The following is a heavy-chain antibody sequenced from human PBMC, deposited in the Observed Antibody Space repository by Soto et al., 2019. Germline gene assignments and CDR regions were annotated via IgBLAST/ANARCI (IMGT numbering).Heavy chain of an antibody. Sequence: VSGPTLVNPTQTLTLTCTFSGLSLSTSGVAVGWIRQAPRKAPEWLAFIFWDDDKRYSPSLENRLTITKDTSKNQVVLTMTNMDPVDTATYYCARIFDFWSGYYFSYWGRGTLVTVSS. CDR1: GLSLSTSGVA. D-gene: IGHD3-3*01. CDR2: IFWDDDK. CDR3: ARIFDFWSGYYFSY. V-gene: IGHV2-5*02. J-gene: IGHJ4*02.